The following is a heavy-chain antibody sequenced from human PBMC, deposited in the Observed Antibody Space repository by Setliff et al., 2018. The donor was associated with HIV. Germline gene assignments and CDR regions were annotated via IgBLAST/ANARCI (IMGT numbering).Heavy chain of an antibody. Sequence: SETLSLTCTVSGGSISTYFWTWIRQPPGKGLEWIGYIYTSGSTNYNPSLKSRVTISVDTSKNQFSLRLSSVTAADTAVYYCARGEFYCGTDCYWSSFDYWGQGTQVTVS. CDR3: ARGEFYCGTDCYWSSFDY. CDR1: GGSISTYF. D-gene: IGHD2-21*02. J-gene: IGHJ4*02. V-gene: IGHV4-4*08. CDR2: IYTSGST.